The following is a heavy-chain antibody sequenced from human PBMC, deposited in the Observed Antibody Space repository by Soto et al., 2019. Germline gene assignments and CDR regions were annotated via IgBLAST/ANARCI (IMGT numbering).Heavy chain of an antibody. Sequence: ASVKVTCKASECTFSGFYMHWVRQAPGQGLEWMGWINPNSGGTKSAEKFQDRVTMTRDTSISTAYMELSRLTSDDTAVYYCASAAVTGTAGLDFWGQGTQVTV. CDR3: ASAAVTGTAGLDF. V-gene: IGHV1-2*02. CDR2: INPNSGGT. CDR1: ECTFSGFY. J-gene: IGHJ4*02. D-gene: IGHD6-19*01.